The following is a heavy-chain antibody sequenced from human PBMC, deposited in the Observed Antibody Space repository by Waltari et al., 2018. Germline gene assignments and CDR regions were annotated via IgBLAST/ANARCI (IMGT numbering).Heavy chain of an antibody. J-gene: IGHJ4*02. D-gene: IGHD3-22*01. CDR2: INHSGST. CDR3: ARQGRDDSSGYYYDY. V-gene: IGHV4-34*01. CDR1: GGSFSGYY. Sequence: QVQLQQWGAGLLKPSETLSLTCAVYGGSFSGYYWSWIRQPPGKGLEWIGEINHSGSTNDNPSLKSRVTISVDTYKNQFSLKLSSVTAADTAVYYCARQGRDDSSGYYYDYWGQGTLVTVSS.